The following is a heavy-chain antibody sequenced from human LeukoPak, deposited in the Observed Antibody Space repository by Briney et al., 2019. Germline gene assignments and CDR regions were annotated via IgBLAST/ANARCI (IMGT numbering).Heavy chain of an antibody. J-gene: IGHJ4*02. CDR3: ARGDGYSYGYWDY. CDR1: GGSFSGYY. Sequence: SETLSLTCAVYGGSFSGYYWSWIRQPPGKGLEWIGEINHSGSTNYNPSLKSRVTISVDTSKNQFSLKLSSVTAADTAVYYCARGDGYSYGYWDYWGQGTLVTVSS. D-gene: IGHD5-18*01. CDR2: INHSGST. V-gene: IGHV4-34*01.